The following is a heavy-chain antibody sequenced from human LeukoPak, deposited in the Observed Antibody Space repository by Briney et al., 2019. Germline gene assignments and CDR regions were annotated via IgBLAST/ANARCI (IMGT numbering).Heavy chain of an antibody. D-gene: IGHD1-26*01. J-gene: IGHJ4*02. CDR2: MNPNRGNT. CDR3: ARGQEWELIDY. V-gene: IGHV1-8*03. CDR1: GYTFTSYD. Sequence: GASVKVSCKDTGYTFTSYDINWVRQATGKGLEWMGWMNPNRGNTGYAQKFQGRVTITRNTSIRPADVELSSLRSEDTAVYYCARGQEWELIDYWGQGTLVTVSS.